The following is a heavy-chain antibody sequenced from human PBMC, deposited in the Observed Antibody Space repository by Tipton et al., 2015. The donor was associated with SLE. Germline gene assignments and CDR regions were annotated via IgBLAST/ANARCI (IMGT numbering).Heavy chain of an antibody. CDR2: IYYSGSTNYSGST. CDR3: ARDVWQWLDY. J-gene: IGHJ4*02. CDR1: GGSISSYY. V-gene: IGHV4-4*08. Sequence: TLSLTCTVSGGSISSYYWSWIRQPPGKGLEWIGYIYYSGSTNYSGSTNYNPSLKSRVTISVDTSKNQFSLKLSSATAADTAVYYCARDVWQWLDYWGQGTLVTVSS. D-gene: IGHD6-19*01.